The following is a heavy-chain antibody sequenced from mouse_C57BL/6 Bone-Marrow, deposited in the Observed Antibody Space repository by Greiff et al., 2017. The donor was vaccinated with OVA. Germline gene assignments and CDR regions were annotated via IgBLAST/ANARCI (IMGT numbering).Heavy chain of an antibody. Sequence: VQLQQPGAELVRPGSSVKLSCKASGYTFTSYWMHWVKQRPIQGLEWIGNIDPSDSDTHYNQKFKGKATLTVDKSSSTAYMQLSSLTSEDSAVYYCARTPPDDGDYVLSYWYVEVWGTGTTVTVSS. CDR1: GYTFTSYW. J-gene: IGHJ1*03. D-gene: IGHD2-3*01. V-gene: IGHV1-52*01. CDR3: ARTPPDDGDYVLSYWYVEV. CDR2: IDPSDSDT.